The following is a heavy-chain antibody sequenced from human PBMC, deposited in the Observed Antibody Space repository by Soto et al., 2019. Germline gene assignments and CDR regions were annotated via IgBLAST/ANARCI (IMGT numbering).Heavy chain of an antibody. CDR1: GYTFTSYD. D-gene: IGHD1-1*01. CDR3: ARRAETNGWNGFGADKYYFDF. V-gene: IGHV1-8*01. CDR2: MNPNTGNS. Sequence: ASVKVSFKASGYTFTSYDIYWVRQATGQGLEWLGWMNPNTGNSGYAQKFQGRVTMTSDTSMSTAHMELISLRSEDTAVYYCARRAETNGWNGFGADKYYFDFWGQGTLVTVSS. J-gene: IGHJ4*02.